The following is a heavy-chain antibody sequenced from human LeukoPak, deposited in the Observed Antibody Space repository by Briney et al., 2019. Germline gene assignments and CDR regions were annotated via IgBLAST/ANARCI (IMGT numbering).Heavy chain of an antibody. V-gene: IGHV3-30*18. CDR2: ISYDGSNK. D-gene: IGHD3-10*02. CDR1: GFTFSSYG. Sequence: GGSLRLSCAASGFTFSSYGMPWVRQAPGKGLEWVAVISYDGSNKYYADSVKGRFTISRDNSKNTLYLQMNSLRAEDTAVYYCAKDYVLYGMDVWGQGTTVTVSS. CDR3: AKDYVLYGMDV. J-gene: IGHJ6*02.